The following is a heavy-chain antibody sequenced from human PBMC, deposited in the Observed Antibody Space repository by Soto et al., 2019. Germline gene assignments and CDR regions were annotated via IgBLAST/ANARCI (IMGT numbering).Heavy chain of an antibody. J-gene: IGHJ4*02. V-gene: IGHV1-46*03. Sequence: QVQLVQSGAEVKKPGAPVKVSCKASGYTFINYYIHWVRQAPGHGLEWMAIINPTGGSSTYAQKFEGRLHLTMDPCRTTVYMELSSVTSEATAIYYCARPLAAGDGWGQGDMGAVSS. CDR1: GYTFINYY. CDR2: INPTGGSS. CDR3: ARPLAAGDG. D-gene: IGHD2-21*01.